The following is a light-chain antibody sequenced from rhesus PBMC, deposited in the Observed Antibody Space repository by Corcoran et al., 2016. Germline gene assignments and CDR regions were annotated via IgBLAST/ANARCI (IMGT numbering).Light chain of an antibody. CDR2: KAS. CDR1: QGISSW. CDR3: QQYNSRPWT. V-gene: IGKV1-22*01. J-gene: IGKJ1*01. Sequence: DIQMTQSPSSLSASVGDTVTITCRASQGISSWLAWYQQRPRKAPKLLFYKASSLQSGVPSRFSGSGSGTDFTLTISSLQSEDFATYYCQQYNSRPWTFGQGTKVEIK.